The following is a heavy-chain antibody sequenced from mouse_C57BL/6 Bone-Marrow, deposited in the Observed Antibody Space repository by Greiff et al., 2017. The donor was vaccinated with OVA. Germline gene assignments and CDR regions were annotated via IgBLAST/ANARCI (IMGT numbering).Heavy chain of an antibody. CDR3: ARSVRPEAY. V-gene: IGHV5-6*01. CDR2: ISSGGSYT. D-gene: IGHD1-2*01. CDR1: GFTFSSYG. Sequence: EVQGVESGGDLVKPGGSLKLSCAASGFTFSSYGMSWVRQTPDKRLEWVATISSGGSYTYYPDSVKGRFTISRDNAKNTLYLQMSSLKSEDTAMYYCARSVRPEAYWGQGTLVTVSA. J-gene: IGHJ3*01.